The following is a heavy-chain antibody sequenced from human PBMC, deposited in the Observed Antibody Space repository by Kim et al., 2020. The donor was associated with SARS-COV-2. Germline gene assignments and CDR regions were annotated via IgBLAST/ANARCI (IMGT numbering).Heavy chain of an antibody. V-gene: IGHV3-33*01. D-gene: IGHD3-10*01. J-gene: IGHJ4*02. CDR3: ATDLLYVSGRGYFDS. Sequence: ADSVMGRFTRSRDNSKNTLYLQMDSLRVEDTAVYYCATDLLYVSGRGYFDSWVQGVLVTVSS.